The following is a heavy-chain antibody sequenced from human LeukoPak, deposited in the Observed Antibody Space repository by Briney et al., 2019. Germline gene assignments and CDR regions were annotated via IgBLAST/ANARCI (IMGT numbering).Heavy chain of an antibody. D-gene: IGHD3-10*01. CDR1: VCTFTHYY. V-gene: IGHV1-2*02. Sequence: ASVTVSFTSSVCTFTHYYMHWVGQAPGQGREWVGWINPNNGGTNKVHKFQGRETMTRDRYISTAYIELTRLRSDDTAVYYCARDSLTMGLNLFYLWGQGTLVTVSS. CDR3: ARDSLTMGLNLFYL. CDR2: INPNNGGT. J-gene: IGHJ5*02.